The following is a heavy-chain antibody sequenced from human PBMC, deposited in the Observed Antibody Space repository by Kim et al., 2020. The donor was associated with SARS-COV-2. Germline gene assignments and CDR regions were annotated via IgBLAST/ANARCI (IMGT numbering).Heavy chain of an antibody. Sequence: GGSLRLSCAASGFTFSSYAMHWVRQAPGKGLEWVAVISYDGSNKYYADSVKGRFTISRDNSKNTLYLQMNSLRAEDTAVYYCARDAASGYVTGYYYGMDVWGRGSTVTVSS. CDR2: ISYDGSNK. V-gene: IGHV3-30*04. D-gene: IGHD5-12*01. CDR3: ARDAASGYVTGYYYGMDV. J-gene: IGHJ6*02. CDR1: GFTFSSYA.